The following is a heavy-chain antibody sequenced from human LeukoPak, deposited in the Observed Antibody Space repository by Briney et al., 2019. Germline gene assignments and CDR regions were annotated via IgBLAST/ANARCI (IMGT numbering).Heavy chain of an antibody. J-gene: IGHJ4*02. CDR2: ISGSGGST. CDR1: GFTFSSYA. CDR3: ATYSSGWTFDY. D-gene: IGHD6-19*01. V-gene: IGHV3-23*01. Sequence: PGGSLRLSCAASGFTFSSYAMSWVRQAPGKGLEWVSAISGSGGSTYYADSVKGRFTISGDNTKNTLYLQMNSLRAEDTAVYYCATYSSGWTFDYWGQGTLVTVSS.